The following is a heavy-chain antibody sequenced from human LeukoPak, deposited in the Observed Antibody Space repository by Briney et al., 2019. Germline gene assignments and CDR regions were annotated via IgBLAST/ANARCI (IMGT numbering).Heavy chain of an antibody. V-gene: IGHV3-49*04. Sequence: GGSLRLSCTASGFTFGDYAMSWVRQAPGKGLEWVGFIRNKAYGGTTEYAASVKGRFTISRDDSKSIAYLQMNSLKTEDTAVYYCTRDTLYGLVLQIENYFDYWGQGTLVTVSS. D-gene: IGHD3-10*01. CDR2: IRNKAYGGTT. CDR3: TRDTLYGLVLQIENYFDY. J-gene: IGHJ4*02. CDR1: GFTFGDYA.